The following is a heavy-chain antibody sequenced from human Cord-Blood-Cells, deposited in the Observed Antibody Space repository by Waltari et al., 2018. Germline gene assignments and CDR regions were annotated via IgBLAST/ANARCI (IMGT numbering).Heavy chain of an antibody. D-gene: IGHD3-16*02. Sequence: QVQLQQWGAGLLKPSETLSLTCAVYGGSFSGYYWSWIRQPPGKGLEWIGEINHSGSTNYNPSLKSRVTISVDTSKNQFSLKLSSVTAADTAVYYCARDVGLRLGIVVETPNWFDPWGQGTLVTVSS. J-gene: IGHJ5*02. V-gene: IGHV4-34*01. CDR1: GGSFSGYY. CDR3: ARDVGLRLGIVVETPNWFDP. CDR2: INHSGST.